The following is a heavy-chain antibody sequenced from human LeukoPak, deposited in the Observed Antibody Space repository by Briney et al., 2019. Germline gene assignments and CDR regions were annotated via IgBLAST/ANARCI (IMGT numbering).Heavy chain of an antibody. CDR2: INYSGST. D-gene: IGHD1-26*01. J-gene: IGHJ4*02. CDR3: ARSLVGATHFDY. CDR1: GVSISSYY. V-gene: IGHV4-59*01. Sequence: SETLSLTCTASGVSISSYYWSWIRQPPGKGLEWVGYINYSGSTKYNPALKNRVTISVDTSKNQFSLKLSSVIAADTAVYYCARSLVGATHFDYWGQGTLVTVSS.